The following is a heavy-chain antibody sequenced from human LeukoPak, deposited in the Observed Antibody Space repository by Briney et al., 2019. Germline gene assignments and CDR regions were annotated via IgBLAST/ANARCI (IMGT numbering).Heavy chain of an antibody. CDR1: GFTFSSYG. Sequence: GGSLRLSCAASGFTFSSYGMHWVRQAPGKGLEWVAVILSDGSKEFYTDSVKGRFTISRDNSKNTLYLQMNSLRAEDTAVYYCATKYPDGYNSPPDYWGQGTLVTVSS. J-gene: IGHJ4*02. CDR3: ATKYPDGYNSPPDY. D-gene: IGHD5-24*01. V-gene: IGHV3-33*01. CDR2: ILSDGSKE.